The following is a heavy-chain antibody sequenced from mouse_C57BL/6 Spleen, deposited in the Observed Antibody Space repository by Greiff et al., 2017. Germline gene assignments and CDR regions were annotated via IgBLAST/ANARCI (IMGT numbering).Heavy chain of an antibody. J-gene: IGHJ3*01. CDR3: ARAENYDYDGSWFAY. CDR2: ISDGGSYT. D-gene: IGHD2-4*01. Sequence: EVKLVESGGGLVKPGGSLKLSCAASGFTFSSYAMSWVRQTPEKRLEWVATISDGGSYTYYPDNVKGRFTISRDNAKNNLYLQMSHLTSEDTAMYYCARAENYDYDGSWFAYWGQGTLVTVSA. V-gene: IGHV5-4*03. CDR1: GFTFSSYA.